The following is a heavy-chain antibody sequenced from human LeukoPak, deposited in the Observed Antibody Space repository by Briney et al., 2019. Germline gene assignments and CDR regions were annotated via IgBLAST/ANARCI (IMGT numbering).Heavy chain of an antibody. Sequence: SETLSLTCTVSGGSISSYYWSWIRQPPGKGLEWIGYIYTSGSTNYNPSLKSRVTISVDTSKNQFSLKLSSVTAADTAVYHCASQVRVRGAVDYWGQGTLVTVSS. V-gene: IGHV4-4*09. J-gene: IGHJ4*02. CDR2: IYTSGST. D-gene: IGHD3-10*01. CDR3: ASQVRVRGAVDY. CDR1: GGSISSYY.